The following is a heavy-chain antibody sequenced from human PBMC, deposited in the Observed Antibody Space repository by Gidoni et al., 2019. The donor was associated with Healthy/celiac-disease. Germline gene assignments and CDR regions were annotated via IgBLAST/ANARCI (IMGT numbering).Heavy chain of an antibody. CDR3: ARDELAAGLDY. J-gene: IGHJ4*02. Sequence: QLQLQESGPGLVKPSETLSLTCTVSGGSISSSSYYWGWIRQPPGKGLEWIGSIYYSGSTYYNPSLKSRVTISVDTSKNQFSLKLSSVTAADTAVYYCARDELAAGLDYWGQGTLVTVSS. D-gene: IGHD6-13*01. CDR1: GGSISSSSYY. CDR2: IYYSGST. V-gene: IGHV4-39*07.